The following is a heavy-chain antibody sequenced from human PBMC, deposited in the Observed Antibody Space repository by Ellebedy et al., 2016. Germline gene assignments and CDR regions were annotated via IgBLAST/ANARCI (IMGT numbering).Heavy chain of an antibody. J-gene: IGHJ3*02. D-gene: IGHD4-23*01. CDR1: GFIVTNSY. CDR3: ATRHYGGFDI. V-gene: IGHV3-53*01. CDR2: IDSGGNS. Sequence: GGSLRLXXAASGFIVTNSYMTWVRQAPGKGLEWVSVIDSGGNSYYADSVKGRFTISRDSPKNTLYLQMNSLRAEDTAVYYCATRHYGGFDIWGRGTMVTVSS.